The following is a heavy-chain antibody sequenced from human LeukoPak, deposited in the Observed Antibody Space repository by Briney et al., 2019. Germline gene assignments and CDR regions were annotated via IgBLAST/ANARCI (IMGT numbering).Heavy chain of an antibody. J-gene: IGHJ5*02. CDR2: IYTSGST. D-gene: IGHD2-2*02. V-gene: IGHV4-4*07. CDR3: ARDDPGSAAIGNWFDP. Sequence: SETLSLTCTGAGGSTSSCYWSWIRQPDGNGVEWSGRIYTSGSTNHNPSLKSRVTMSVDTTKHQFSPTLSSVTAADTAVYYCARDDPGSAAIGNWFDPWGQGTLVTVSS. CDR1: GGSTSSCY.